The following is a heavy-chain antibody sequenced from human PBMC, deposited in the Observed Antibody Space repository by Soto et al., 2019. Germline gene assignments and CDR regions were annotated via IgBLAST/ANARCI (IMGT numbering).Heavy chain of an antibody. J-gene: IGHJ6*02. D-gene: IGHD2-15*01. V-gene: IGHV4-38-2*01. CDR3: ARRLFGVDV. Sequence: SETLSLTCAVSGYSIRSDDYWGWIRQPPGKGLEWIGIIYHSGSTYYNPSLESRVTMSVDTSQNHFSPTLSSVTAADTAVSYSARRLFGVDVWGQGTTVTVSS. CDR2: IYHSGST. CDR1: GYSIRSDDY.